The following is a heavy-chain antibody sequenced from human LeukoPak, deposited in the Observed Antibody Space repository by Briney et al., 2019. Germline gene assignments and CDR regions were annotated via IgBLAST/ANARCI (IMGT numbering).Heavy chain of an antibody. CDR3: AKKGGKYDSSGYLNYFDY. CDR2: ISWNSGSI. J-gene: IGHJ4*02. Sequence: PGRSLRLSCAASGFTFDDYAMHWVRQAPGKGLEWVSGISWNSGSIGYADSVKGRFTISRDNSKNTLYLQMNSLRAEDTAVYYCAKKGGKYDSSGYLNYFDYWGQGTLVTVSS. D-gene: IGHD3-22*01. CDR1: GFTFDDYA. V-gene: IGHV3-9*01.